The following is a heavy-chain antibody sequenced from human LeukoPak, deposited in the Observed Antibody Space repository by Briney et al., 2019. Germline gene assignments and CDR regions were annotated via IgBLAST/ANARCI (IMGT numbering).Heavy chain of an antibody. CDR3: ARRPSPGAFDI. CDR1: GGSISSYY. J-gene: IGHJ3*02. Sequence: PSETLSLTCTVSGGSISSYYWSWIRQPPGKGLEWIGYIYYSGGTNYNPSLKSRVTISVDTSKNQFSLKLSSVTAADTAVYYCARRPSPGAFDIWGQGTVVTVSS. D-gene: IGHD3-10*01. V-gene: IGHV4-59*01. CDR2: IYYSGGT.